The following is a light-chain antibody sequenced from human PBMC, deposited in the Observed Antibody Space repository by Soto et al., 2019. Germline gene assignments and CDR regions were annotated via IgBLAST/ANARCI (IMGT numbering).Light chain of an antibody. J-gene: IGKJ5*01. CDR2: DAS. Sequence: VSTYSPATRSVSEGERATLSFRASQSIGNFLAWYQQKPGQPPRLLIFDASKRAAGVPARFSGSGSGTDFTLTISSLDPEDFAVYFCQQRSSWPPITFGQVRRLEI. CDR1: QSIGNF. CDR3: QQRSSWPPIT. V-gene: IGKV3-11*01.